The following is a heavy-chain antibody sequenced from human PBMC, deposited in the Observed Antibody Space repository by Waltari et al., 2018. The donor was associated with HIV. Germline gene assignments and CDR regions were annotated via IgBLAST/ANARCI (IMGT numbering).Heavy chain of an antibody. V-gene: IGHV4-31*01. D-gene: IGHD2-8*01. CDR1: GGSISSGGYY. J-gene: IGHJ5*02. Sequence: QVQLQESGPGLVKPSQTLSLTCTVSGGSISSGGYYWSWIRQHPRKGLEWIGYLYYTGSTYYNPFLKSLVTISVETAKNQFSLKLSSVTAAEAAGYYCARDPLCTNGVCYKFAPWGQGTLVTVSS. CDR3: ARDPLCTNGVCYKFAP. CDR2: LYYTGST.